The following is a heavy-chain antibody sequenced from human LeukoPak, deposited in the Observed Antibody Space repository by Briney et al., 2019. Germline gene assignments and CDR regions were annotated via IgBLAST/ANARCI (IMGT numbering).Heavy chain of an antibody. V-gene: IGHV4-39*07. CDR2: IYYSGST. CDR3: ARVLKGLMRFDP. J-gene: IGHJ5*02. D-gene: IGHD3-16*01. Sequence: SETLFLTCAVSGGSISSSSYYWGWLRQPPGKGLEWIGSIYYSGSTYYNPSLKSRVTISVDTSKNQFSLKLSSVTAADTAVYYWARVLKGLMRFDPWGQGTLVTVSS. CDR1: GGSISSSSYY.